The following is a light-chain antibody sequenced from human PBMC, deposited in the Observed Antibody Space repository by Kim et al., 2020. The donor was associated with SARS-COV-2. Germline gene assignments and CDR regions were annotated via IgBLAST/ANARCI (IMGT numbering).Light chain of an antibody. Sequence: GQKVTSSCSGSSSNIGSKVVNWYQQLPGTAPKLLIYSNDYRPSGVPDRFSGSKSGTSASLAISGLQSEDEADYYCVAWDDSLNGSVFGGGTQLTVL. J-gene: IGLJ3*02. CDR2: SND. CDR3: VAWDDSLNGSV. CDR1: SSNIGSKV. V-gene: IGLV1-44*01.